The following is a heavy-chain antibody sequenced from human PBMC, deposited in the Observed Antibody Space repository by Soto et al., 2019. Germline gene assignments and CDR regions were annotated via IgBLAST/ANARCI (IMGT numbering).Heavy chain of an antibody. D-gene: IGHD6-19*01. Sequence: EMQLLESGGGLVQPGGSLRLSCAASGFTFSNFAMSWVRQAPGKGQECVSLISGSGGSTSYADSVKGRFTVSRDNSKNTLYLQMNTLRADDTAIYFCAIDQSYSSDWAVTPLDYSGQGTLVTVSS. CDR3: AIDQSYSSDWAVTPLDY. V-gene: IGHV3-23*01. CDR1: GFTFSNFA. J-gene: IGHJ4*02. CDR2: ISGSGGST.